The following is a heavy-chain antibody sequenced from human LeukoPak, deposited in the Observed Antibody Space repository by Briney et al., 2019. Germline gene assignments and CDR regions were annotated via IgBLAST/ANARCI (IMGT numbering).Heavy chain of an antibody. Sequence: SETLSLTCTVSGGSTNRGDYYWSWIRQPPGTGLEWIGYIYYSGSAYYNPSLKSRVTILVDTSKNQFSLKLSSVTAADTAVYYCARYSGSYYLDFWGQGTLVTVSS. D-gene: IGHD1-26*01. J-gene: IGHJ4*02. V-gene: IGHV4-30-4*01. CDR1: GGSTNRGDYY. CDR3: ARYSGSYYLDF. CDR2: IYYSGSA.